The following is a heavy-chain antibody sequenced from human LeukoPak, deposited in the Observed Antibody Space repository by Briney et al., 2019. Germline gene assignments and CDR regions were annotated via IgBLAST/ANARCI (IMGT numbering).Heavy chain of an antibody. CDR3: AKCGSSWPKTPIDY. J-gene: IGHJ4*02. CDR2: ISGSGGST. CDR1: GFTFSSYS. V-gene: IGHV3-23*01. Sequence: PGGSLRLSCAASGFTFSSYSMSWVRQAPGKGLEWVAAISGSGGSTYYADSVKGRFTISRDNSKNTLSLQMNSLRAEDTAVYYCAKCGSSWPKTPIDYWGQGTLVTVSS. D-gene: IGHD6-13*01.